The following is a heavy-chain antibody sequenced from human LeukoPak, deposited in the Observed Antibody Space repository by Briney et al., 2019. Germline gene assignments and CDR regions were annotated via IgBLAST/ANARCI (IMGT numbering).Heavy chain of an antibody. CDR1: GYSFTGYY. J-gene: IGHJ4*02. V-gene: IGHV1-2*02. CDR3: ARGPYSTSPHFDY. D-gene: IGHD6-6*01. CDR2: INPNSGGT. Sequence: ASAKVSCKASGYSFTGYYMHWVRQAPGQGLEWMGWINPNSGGTHYAQKFQGRVTMTRDTSISTAYTELSSLRSDDTAIYYCARGPYSTSPHFDYWGQGTLVTVSS.